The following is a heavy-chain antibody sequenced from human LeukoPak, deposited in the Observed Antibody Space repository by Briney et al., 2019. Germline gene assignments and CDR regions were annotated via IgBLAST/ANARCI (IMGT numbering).Heavy chain of an antibody. CDR2: IYYSGNT. V-gene: IGHV4-39*01. CDR3: ARHIKGDIAPRFFDY. J-gene: IGHJ4*02. D-gene: IGHD6-6*01. CDR1: GGSISSSSYY. Sequence: PSETLSLTCTVSGGSISSSSYYWGWVRQPPGKGLEWIGSIYYSGNTYYNPSLKSRVTISVDTSKNQFSLKLSSATAADAAVYYCARHIKGDIAPRFFDYWGQGTLVTVSS.